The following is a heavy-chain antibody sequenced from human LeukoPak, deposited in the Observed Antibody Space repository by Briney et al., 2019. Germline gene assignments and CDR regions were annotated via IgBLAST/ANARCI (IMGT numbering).Heavy chain of an antibody. V-gene: IGHV3-48*01. D-gene: IGHD2-21*01. J-gene: IGHJ3*02. CDR2: ISSSSSTI. Sequence: QSGGSLRLSCAASGFTFSSYSMNWVRQAPGKGLEWVSYISSSSSTIYYADSVKGRFTISRDNAKNSLYLQMNSLRAEDTAVYYCASRGVVVSSWGAFDIWGQGTMVTVSS. CDR3: ASRGVVVSSWGAFDI. CDR1: GFTFSSYS.